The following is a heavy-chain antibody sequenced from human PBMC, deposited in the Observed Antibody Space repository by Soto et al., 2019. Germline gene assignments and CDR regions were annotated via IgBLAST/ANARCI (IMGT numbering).Heavy chain of an antibody. Sequence: LRLSCAVSGFSLTNYWMHWVPQRPGKGLVWVARIYRDGTTSYADSVKGRFTISRDNAENTVSLQMNSLKDEDTAVYYCMRGNTGYGNFDYWGQGTLVTVSS. J-gene: IGHJ4*02. D-gene: IGHD5-12*01. V-gene: IGHV3-74*01. CDR1: GFSLTNYW. CDR2: IYRDGTT. CDR3: MRGNTGYGNFDY.